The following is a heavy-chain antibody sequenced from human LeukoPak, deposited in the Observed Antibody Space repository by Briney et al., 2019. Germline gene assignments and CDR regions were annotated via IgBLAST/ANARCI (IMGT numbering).Heavy chain of an antibody. Sequence: GGSLRLSCAASGFTFSSYGMHWVRQAPGKGLEYVSAISSNGGGTYYANSVKGRFTISRDNSKNTLFLQMGSLRAEDMAVYYCAKDRSSGWYYFDYWGQGTLVTVSS. J-gene: IGHJ4*02. CDR3: AKDRSSGWYYFDY. D-gene: IGHD6-19*01. CDR1: GFTFSSYG. V-gene: IGHV3-64*01. CDR2: ISSNGGGT.